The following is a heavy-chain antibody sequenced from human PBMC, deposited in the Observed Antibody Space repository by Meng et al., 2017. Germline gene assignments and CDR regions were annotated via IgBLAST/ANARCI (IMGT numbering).Heavy chain of an antibody. CDR1: GFTFSSYS. J-gene: IGHJ6*02. CDR3: ATANCGDTAMYRWVPNSSSCPDYYYYGMDV. D-gene: IGHD5-18*01. CDR2: ISSSSYI. Sequence: GGSLRLSCAASGFTFSSYSMNWVRQAPGKGLEWVSSISSSSYIYYADSVKGRFTISRDNAKNSLYLQMNSLRAEDTAVYYCATANCGDTAMYRWVPNSSSCPDYYYYGMDVWGQGTTVTGSS. V-gene: IGHV3-21*01.